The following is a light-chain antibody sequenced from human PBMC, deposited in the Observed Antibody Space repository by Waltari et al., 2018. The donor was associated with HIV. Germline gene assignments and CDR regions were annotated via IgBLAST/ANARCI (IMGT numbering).Light chain of an antibody. CDR2: AAS. CDR1: QSIRAY. V-gene: IGKV1-39*01. J-gene: IGKJ5*01. Sequence: DIQVTQSPSFLPASLGAGITITCRTSQSIRAYLNWYQQRPGKAPKLLIYAASTLQTGVPSRFTGSGSGTHFTLAISRVEPEDFATYYCQQTFGVPRTFGQGT. CDR3: QQTFGVPRT.